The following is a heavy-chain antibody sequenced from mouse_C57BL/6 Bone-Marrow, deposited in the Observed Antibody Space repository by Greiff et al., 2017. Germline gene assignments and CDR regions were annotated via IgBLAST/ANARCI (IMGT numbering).Heavy chain of an antibody. Sequence: EVNLVESGTVLARPGASVKMSCKTSGYTFTSYWMHWVKQRPGQGLEWIGAIYPGNSDTSYNQKFKGKAKLTAVTSASTAYMELSSLTNEDSAVYYCYYYGNYPLAMDYWGQGTSVTVSS. V-gene: IGHV1-5*01. CDR2: IYPGNSDT. CDR3: YYYGNYPLAMDY. J-gene: IGHJ4*01. D-gene: IGHD2-1*01. CDR1: GYTFTSYW.